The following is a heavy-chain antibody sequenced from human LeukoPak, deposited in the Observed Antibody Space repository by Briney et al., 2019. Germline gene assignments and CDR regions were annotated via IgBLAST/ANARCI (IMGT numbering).Heavy chain of an antibody. CDR2: ISGSGGST. CDR3: AKRGYQLPYYFDY. Sequence: GGSLRLSCAASGFTFSSYAMSWVRQAPGKGLEWVSAISGSGGSTYYADSVKGQFTISRDNSKNTLYLQMNSLRAEDTAVYYCAKRGYQLPYYFDYWGQGTLVTVSS. J-gene: IGHJ4*02. D-gene: IGHD2-2*01. V-gene: IGHV3-23*01. CDR1: GFTFSSYA.